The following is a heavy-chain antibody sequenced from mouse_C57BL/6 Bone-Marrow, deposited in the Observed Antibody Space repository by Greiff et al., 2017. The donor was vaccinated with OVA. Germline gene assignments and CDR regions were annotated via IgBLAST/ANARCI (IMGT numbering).Heavy chain of an antibody. J-gene: IGHJ3*01. D-gene: IGHD2-5*01. Sequence: VKLQQPGTELVKPGASVKLSCKASGYTFTSYWMHWVKQRPGQGLEWIGNINPSNGGTNYNEKFKSKATLTVDKSSSTAYMQLSSLTSEDSAVYYCARSGNRGYSNPGFADWGQGTLVTVSA. CDR3: ARSGNRGYSNPGFAD. CDR2: INPSNGGT. V-gene: IGHV1-53*01. CDR1: GYTFTSYW.